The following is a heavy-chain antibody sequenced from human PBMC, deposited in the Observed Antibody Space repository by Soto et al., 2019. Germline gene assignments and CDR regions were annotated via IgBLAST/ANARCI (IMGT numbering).Heavy chain of an antibody. CDR1: GYIFTTYS. CDR2: VDPRDGST. D-gene: IGHD6-25*01. Sequence: QVQLVQSGAEMKRPGASVILSCKASGYIFTTYSIHWVRQTAGQGLEWMAKVDPRDGSTGYGQKCRGRVSMAWDTSTGTVSMEVSSLTSDDTATYYCARVRSSGREFDYWGQGTQVTVSS. V-gene: IGHV1-46*01. J-gene: IGHJ4*02. CDR3: ARVRSSGREFDY.